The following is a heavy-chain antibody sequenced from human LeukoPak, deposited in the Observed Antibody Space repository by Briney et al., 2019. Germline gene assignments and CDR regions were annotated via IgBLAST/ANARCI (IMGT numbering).Heavy chain of an antibody. CDR2: ISSSSSYI. D-gene: IGHD1-1*01. V-gene: IGHV3-21*01. CDR1: GFTFSSYS. CDR3: VKDASGFVDY. Sequence: GGSLRLSCAASGFTFSSYSMNWVRQAPGKGLEWVSSISSSSSYIYYADSVKGRFTISRDNSKNTLYLQMNSLRAEDTAVYYCVKDASGFVDYWGQGTLVTVSS. J-gene: IGHJ4*02.